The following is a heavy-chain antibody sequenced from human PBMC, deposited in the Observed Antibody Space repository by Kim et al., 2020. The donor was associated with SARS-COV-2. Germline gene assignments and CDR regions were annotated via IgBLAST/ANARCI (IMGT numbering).Heavy chain of an antibody. D-gene: IGHD7-27*01. V-gene: IGHV4-31*02. CDR2: T. Sequence: TDYNPSLKRRVTISVDTSKNLISLNLRYVTAADTAIYYCAREALGPNWFDPWGQGILVTVSS. J-gene: IGHJ5*02. CDR3: AREALGPNWFDP.